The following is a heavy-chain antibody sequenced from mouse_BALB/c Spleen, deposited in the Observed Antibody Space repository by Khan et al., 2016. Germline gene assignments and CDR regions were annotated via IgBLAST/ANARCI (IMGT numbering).Heavy chain of an antibody. CDR2: IYPGGGYT. CDR3: ARFYYGSSYWYFDV. CDR1: GYTFTNYW. J-gene: IGHJ1*01. V-gene: IGHV1-63*02. D-gene: IGHD1-1*01. Sequence: QVQLQQSGAELVRPGTSGKISCKATGYTFTNYWLGWVKQRPGHGLEWIGDIYPGGGYTNYNEKFKGKATLTADTSSSTAYMQLSSLTSEDSAVYFCARFYYGSSYWYFDVWGAGTTVTVSS.